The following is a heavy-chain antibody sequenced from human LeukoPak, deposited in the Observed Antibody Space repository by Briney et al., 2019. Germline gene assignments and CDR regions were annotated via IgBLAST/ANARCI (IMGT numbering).Heavy chain of an antibody. J-gene: IGHJ3*01. Sequence: GGSLRLSCAASGFTLSSYSMNWVRQAPGKGLEWVSCMSSSSRYIYYADSVKGRFTVSRDNAKNSLFLQMNSLRAEDTALYYCARDREMGTIRNGFDVWGQGTIVSVSS. CDR1: GFTLSSYS. D-gene: IGHD5-24*01. CDR2: MSSSSRYI. CDR3: ARDREMGTIRNGFDV. V-gene: IGHV3-21*01.